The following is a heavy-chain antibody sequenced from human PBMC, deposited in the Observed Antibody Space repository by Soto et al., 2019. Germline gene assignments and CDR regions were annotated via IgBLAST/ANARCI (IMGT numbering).Heavy chain of an antibody. Sequence: GGSLRLSCAASGFTFSSYGMHWVRQAPGKGLEWVAVISYDGSNKYYADSVKGRFTISRDNSKNTLYLQTNSLRAEDTAVYYCAKSRGYSYGPTFDYWGQGTLVTVSS. CDR2: ISYDGSNK. V-gene: IGHV3-30*18. CDR1: GFTFSSYG. J-gene: IGHJ4*02. D-gene: IGHD5-18*01. CDR3: AKSRGYSYGPTFDY.